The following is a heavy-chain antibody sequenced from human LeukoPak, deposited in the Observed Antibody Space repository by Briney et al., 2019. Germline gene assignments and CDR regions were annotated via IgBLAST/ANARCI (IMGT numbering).Heavy chain of an antibody. CDR2: IDSDGSST. D-gene: IGHD4-17*01. J-gene: IGHJ5*02. CDR3: ACDYGDYVNWFDP. V-gene: IGHV3-74*01. CDR1: GFTFSSYW. Sequence: GGSLRLSCAASGFTFSSYWMHWVRQAPGKGLVWVSRIDSDGSSTSYADSVKGRFTISRDNAKNTLYLQMNSLRAEDTAVYYCACDYGDYVNWFDPWGQGTLVTVSS.